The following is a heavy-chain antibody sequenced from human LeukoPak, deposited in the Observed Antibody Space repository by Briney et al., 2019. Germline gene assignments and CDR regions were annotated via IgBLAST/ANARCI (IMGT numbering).Heavy chain of an antibody. D-gene: IGHD3-10*01. V-gene: IGHV4-31*03. Sequence: SETLSLTCTVSGGSISSGGYYWSWIRQHPGKGLEWIGYIYYSGSTYYNPSLKSRVTISADTSKNQFSLKLSSVTAADTAVYYCAREADTMVRGVIIRGWFDPWGQGTLVTVSS. CDR2: IYYSGST. CDR3: AREADTMVRGVIIRGWFDP. J-gene: IGHJ5*02. CDR1: GGSISSGGYY.